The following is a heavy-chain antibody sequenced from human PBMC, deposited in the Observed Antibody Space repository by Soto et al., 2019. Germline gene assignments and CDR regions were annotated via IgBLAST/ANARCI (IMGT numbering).Heavy chain of an antibody. J-gene: IGHJ6*02. V-gene: IGHV1-69*13. Sequence: ASVKVSCKASGVTFSSYAISWVRQAPGQGLEWMGGIIPIFGTANYAQKFQGRVTITADESTSTAYMELSSLRSEDTAVYYCARGFTSGTTTYYYYYGMDVWGQGTTVTVSS. CDR3: ARGFTSGTTTYYYYYGMDV. D-gene: IGHD1-7*01. CDR2: IIPIFGTA. CDR1: GVTFSSYA.